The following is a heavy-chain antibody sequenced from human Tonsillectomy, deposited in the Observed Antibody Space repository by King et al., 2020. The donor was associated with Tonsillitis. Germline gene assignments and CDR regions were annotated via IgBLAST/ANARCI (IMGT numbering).Heavy chain of an antibody. J-gene: IGHJ5*02. V-gene: IGHV3-30*18. D-gene: IGHD4-23*01. CDR2: ISYDGSNK. CDR3: AKNSRGGWFDP. CDR1: GFTFSSYG. Sequence: VQLVESGGGVVQPGRSLRLSCAASGFTFSSYGMHWVRQAPGKGLEWVAVISYDGSNKYYADSVKGRFTISRDNSKNTLYLHMNSLRAEDTAVYYCAKNSRGGWFDPWGQGTLVTVSS.